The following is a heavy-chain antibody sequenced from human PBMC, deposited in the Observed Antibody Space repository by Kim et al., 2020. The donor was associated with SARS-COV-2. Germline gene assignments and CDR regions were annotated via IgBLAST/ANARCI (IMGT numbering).Heavy chain of an antibody. J-gene: IGHJ4*02. CDR3: ARWNYYDSGSYLYYFDY. CDR2: IYYSGST. Sequence: SETLSLTCAVSGGSISSNKYYWGWIRQPPGKGLEWIGNIYYSGSTSYNPSLKSRVTISVDTSKNQFSLKLSSVTAADTAVYYCARWNYYDSGSYLYYFDYWGQGTLVTVSS. D-gene: IGHD3-10*01. V-gene: IGHV4-39*01. CDR1: GGSISSNKYY.